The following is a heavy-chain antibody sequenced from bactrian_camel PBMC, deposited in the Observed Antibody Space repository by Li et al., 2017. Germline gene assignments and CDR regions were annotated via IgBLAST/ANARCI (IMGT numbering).Heavy chain of an antibody. CDR2: IAGDGRT. CDR1: GYNNRRYS. D-gene: IGHD5*01. J-gene: IGHJ7*01. V-gene: IGHV3S53*01. Sequence: QLVESGGGSVQAGGSARLTCVGSGYNNRRYSRGWFRQTPGKRREGVAAIAGDGRTNYADSVKGRFTTSRDGAKNIIALQMDSLRPEDTATYYCAVPRFNRPGISCALVEDAMDYWGKGTQVTVS.